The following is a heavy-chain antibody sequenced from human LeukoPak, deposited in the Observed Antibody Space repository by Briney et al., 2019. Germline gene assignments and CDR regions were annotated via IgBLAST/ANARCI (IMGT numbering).Heavy chain of an antibody. Sequence: AGGSLRLSCAASGFTFSSYEMSWVRQAPGKGLEWVSFIYSDNTHYSDSVKGRFTISRDNSKNTLYLQMNSLRAEDTAVYYCARRAGAYSHPYDYWGQGTLVTVSS. CDR2: IYSDNT. V-gene: IGHV3-53*01. D-gene: IGHD4/OR15-4a*01. J-gene: IGHJ4*02. CDR1: GFTFSSYE. CDR3: ARRAGAYSHPYDY.